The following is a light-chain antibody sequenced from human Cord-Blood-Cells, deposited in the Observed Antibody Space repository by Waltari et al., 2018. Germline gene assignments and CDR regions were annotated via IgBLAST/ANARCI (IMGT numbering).Light chain of an antibody. CDR3: SSYTSSSHYV. CDR2: EVS. J-gene: IGLJ1*01. V-gene: IGLV2-14*01. CDR1: SSDVGGYNY. Sequence: QSALTQPASVSGSPGQSITLSCTGTSSDVGGYNYVSWYQPHPGKAPKLMIYEVSNRPSGVSNRFSGSKSGNTASLTISGLQAEDEADYYCSSYTSSSHYVFGTGTKVTVL.